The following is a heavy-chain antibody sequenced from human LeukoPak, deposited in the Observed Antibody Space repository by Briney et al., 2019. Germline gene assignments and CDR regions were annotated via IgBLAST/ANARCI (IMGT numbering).Heavy chain of an antibody. Sequence: PGGSLILSCAASGFTFSSYAMSGVRQAPGKGLEWVSAISGSGGSTYYADSVKGRFTICRDNSKNTLYLQMNSLRAEDTAVYYCAKDRLATRTFDSWGQGTLVTVSS. V-gene: IGHV3-23*01. CDR2: ISGSGGST. CDR1: GFTFSSYA. D-gene: IGHD5-24*01. CDR3: AKDRLATRTFDS. J-gene: IGHJ4*02.